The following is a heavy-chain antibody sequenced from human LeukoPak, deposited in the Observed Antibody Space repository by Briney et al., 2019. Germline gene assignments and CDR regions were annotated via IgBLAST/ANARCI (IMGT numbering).Heavy chain of an antibody. D-gene: IGHD6-19*01. Sequence: GSLRLSCAASGFTFSNYYMSWIRQAPGKGLEWVSYISGSGNAIYYADSVKGRFIISRDNPKNSLSLQMNSLTAAETAVYYCARRRFIAVAGMQRGGNWFDPWGQGTLVTVSS. CDR3: ARRRFIAVAGMQRGGNWFDP. CDR2: ISGSGNAI. J-gene: IGHJ5*02. CDR1: GFTFSNYY. V-gene: IGHV3-11*04.